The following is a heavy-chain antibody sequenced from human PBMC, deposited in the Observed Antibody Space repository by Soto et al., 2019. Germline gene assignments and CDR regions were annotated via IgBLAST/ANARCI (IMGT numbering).Heavy chain of an antibody. CDR3: ARDSSPGICSGGSCYHYFDY. J-gene: IGHJ4*02. D-gene: IGHD2-15*01. V-gene: IGHV3-74*01. CDR2: INSDGSST. Sequence: PGGSLRLSCAASGFTFSGYWMHWVRQAPGKGLVWVSRINSDGSSTSYADSVKGRFTISRDNAKNTLYLQMNSLRAEDTAVYYCARDSSPGICSGGSCYHYFDYWGQGTLVTVSS. CDR1: GFTFSGYW.